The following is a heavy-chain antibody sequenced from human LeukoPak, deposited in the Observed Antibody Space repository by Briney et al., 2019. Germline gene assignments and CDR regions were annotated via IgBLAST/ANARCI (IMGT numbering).Heavy chain of an antibody. CDR1: GGTFSSYA. V-gene: IGHV1-69*01. CDR3: AREVRGYSSGWYRGNYFDY. J-gene: IGHJ4*02. CDR2: IIPIFGTA. Sequence: SVKVSCKASGGTFSSYAISWVRQAPGQGLEWMGGIIPIFGTANYAQKFQGRVTITADESTSTAYMELSSLRSEDTAVYYCAREVRGYSSGWYRGNYFDYWGQGTLVTVSS. D-gene: IGHD6-19*01.